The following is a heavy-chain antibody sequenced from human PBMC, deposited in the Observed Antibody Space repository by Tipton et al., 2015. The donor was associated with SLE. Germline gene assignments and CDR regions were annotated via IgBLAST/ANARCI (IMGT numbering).Heavy chain of an antibody. CDR1: NGSITSLYDY. D-gene: IGHD3-16*01. CDR3: ARVQAYEGFDP. J-gene: IGHJ5*02. Sequence: TLSLTCTVSNGSITSLYDYWGWVRQPPGKGLEWIGEITRRGKTNYNPSLKSRVTISVDTSKDQFSLRLTSVTAADTAVYYCARVQAYEGFDPWGQGTLVTVSS. V-gene: IGHV4-39*07. CDR2: ITRRGKT.